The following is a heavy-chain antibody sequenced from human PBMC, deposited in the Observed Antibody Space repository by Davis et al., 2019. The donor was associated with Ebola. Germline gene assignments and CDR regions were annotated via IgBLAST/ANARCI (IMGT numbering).Heavy chain of an antibody. J-gene: IGHJ2*01. CDR1: GASISSAISSGGYF. V-gene: IGHV4-31*03. CDR3: ARADYSGSYYDWYFDL. Sequence: PSETLSLTCTVSGASISSAISSGGYFWSWIRQHPGKRLAWIGYIYNSRSTSYNPSLNSRVTVSVDTSKNQFSLQLNYVTAADTAVYYCARADYSGSYYDWYFDLWGRGTLVTVSS. CDR2: IYNSRST. D-gene: IGHD1-26*01.